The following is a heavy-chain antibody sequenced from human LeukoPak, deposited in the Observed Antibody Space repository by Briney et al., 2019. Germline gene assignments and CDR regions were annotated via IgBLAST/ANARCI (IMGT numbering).Heavy chain of an antibody. CDR3: AKNMVRGVIMSSSFDY. V-gene: IGHV3-23*01. CDR2: ISASGGST. J-gene: IGHJ4*02. D-gene: IGHD3-10*01. CDR1: GFTFSSYG. Sequence: GGTLRLSCAASGFTFSSYGLSWVRQAPGKGLEWVSAISASGGSTYYADSVKGRFTISRDNSKNPLYLQMNSLRAEDTAVYYCAKNMVRGVIMSSSFDYWGQGTLVTVSS.